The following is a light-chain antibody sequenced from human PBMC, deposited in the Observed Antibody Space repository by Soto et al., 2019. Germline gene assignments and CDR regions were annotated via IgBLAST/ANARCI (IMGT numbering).Light chain of an antibody. Sequence: DIVMTQSPLSLPVTPGEPASISCRSSQSLLQSDGYNYLDWYLQKPGQSPQLLIYLGSNRASGVPDRFSGSGSGTDFTLKISRVEAEDVGLYYCMQAVQTPFTFGPGTKVDIK. J-gene: IGKJ3*01. CDR3: MQAVQTPFT. CDR1: QSLLQSDGYNY. V-gene: IGKV2-28*01. CDR2: LGS.